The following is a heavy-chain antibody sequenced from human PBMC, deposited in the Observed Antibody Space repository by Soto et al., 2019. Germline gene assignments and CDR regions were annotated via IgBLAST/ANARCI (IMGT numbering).Heavy chain of an antibody. CDR3: AKLPVTYVYSNFYYGMDV. V-gene: IGHV3-23*01. CDR2: ISGGGGST. J-gene: IGHJ6*02. Sequence: EVQLLESGGGLVQPGGSLRLSCAASGFTFSNYAMSWVRQAPMKGLEWVSSISGGGGSTYYTDSVKGRFTISRDNSKNTLYLQMSSLRADDTALYYFAKLPVTYVYSNFYYGMDVWGQGTTVTASS. D-gene: IGHD4-4*01. CDR1: GFTFSNYA.